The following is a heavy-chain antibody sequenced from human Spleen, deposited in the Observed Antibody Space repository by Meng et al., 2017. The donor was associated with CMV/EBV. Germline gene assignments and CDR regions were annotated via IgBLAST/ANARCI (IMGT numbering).Heavy chain of an antibody. Sequence: GESLKISCAASGFTFSSYWMSWVRQAPGKGLEWVANIKQDGSEKYYVDSVKGRFTISRDNAKNSLYLQMNSLSAEDTAIYYCWGTIDSDSYYGLDVWGRGTTVTVSS. CDR1: GFTFSSYW. CDR2: IKQDGSEK. D-gene: IGHD3-16*01. J-gene: IGHJ6*02. V-gene: IGHV3-7*01. CDR3: WGTIDSDSYYGLDV.